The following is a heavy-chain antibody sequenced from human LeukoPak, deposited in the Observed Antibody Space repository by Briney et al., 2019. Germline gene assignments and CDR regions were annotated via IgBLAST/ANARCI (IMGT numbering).Heavy chain of an antibody. CDR3: AKALEGRDAFDI. V-gene: IGHV3-30*02. CDR2: IRYDGSDK. J-gene: IGHJ3*02. Sequence: GGSLRLSCAASGFTFSSYAMHWVRQAPGKGLEWVAFIRYDGSDKHSADSVKGRFTISRDNSKNTLYLQMDSLRAEDTAVYYCAKALEGRDAFDIWGQGTMVTVSS. CDR1: GFTFSSYA.